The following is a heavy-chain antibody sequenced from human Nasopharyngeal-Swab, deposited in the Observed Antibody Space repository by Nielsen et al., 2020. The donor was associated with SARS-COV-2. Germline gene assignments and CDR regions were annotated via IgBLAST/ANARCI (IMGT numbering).Heavy chain of an antibody. CDR3: AREKGYQVLLDYYYHGLDV. V-gene: IGHV4-59*01. D-gene: IGHD3-10*01. J-gene: IGHJ6*02. CDR1: GGSISSYY. CDR2: IYYSGST. Sequence: SETLSLTCTVSGGSISSYYWSWIRQPPGKGLEWIGYIYYSGSTNYNPSLKSRVTISVDTSKNQFSLKLSSVTAADTAVYYCAREKGYQVLLDYYYHGLDVWGHGTAVTVSS.